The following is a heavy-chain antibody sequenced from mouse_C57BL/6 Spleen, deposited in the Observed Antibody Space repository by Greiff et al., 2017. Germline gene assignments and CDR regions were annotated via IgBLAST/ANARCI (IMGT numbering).Heavy chain of an antibody. CDR1: GYTFTSYW. Sequence: QVQLQQPGAELVKPGASVKVSCKASGYTFTSYWMHWVKQRPGQGLEWIGRLHPSDSDTNYNQKFKGKATLTVDKSSSTAYMQLSSLTSEDSAVYYCAIVTVVATTTTDFDYWGQGTTLTVSS. CDR2: LHPSDSDT. J-gene: IGHJ2*01. CDR3: AIVTVVATTTTDFDY. V-gene: IGHV1-74*01. D-gene: IGHD1-1*01.